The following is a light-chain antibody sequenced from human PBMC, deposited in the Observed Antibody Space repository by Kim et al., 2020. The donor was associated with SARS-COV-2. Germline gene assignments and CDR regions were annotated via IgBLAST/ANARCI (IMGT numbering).Light chain of an antibody. V-gene: IGLV2-23*02. CDR2: EVS. J-gene: IGLJ1*01. CDR3: CSYAGSSTPGV. Sequence: QSITISCTGTSSDVGSYNLVSWYQQHPGKAPKLMIYEVSKRPSGVSNRFSGSKSGNTASLTISGLQAEDEADYYCCSYAGSSTPGVFGTGTKVTVL. CDR1: SSDVGSYNL.